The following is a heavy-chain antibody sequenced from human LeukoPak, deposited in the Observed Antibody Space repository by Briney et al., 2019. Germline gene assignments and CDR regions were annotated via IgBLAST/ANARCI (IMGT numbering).Heavy chain of an antibody. CDR3: ARTHQYRFDP. J-gene: IGHJ5*02. CDR2: IKQDGSEK. D-gene: IGHD3-16*02. V-gene: IGHV3-7*03. Sequence: GGSLRLSCEASGFTFSSYWMSWVRQAPGKGLEWVANIKQDGSEKYYVDSVKGRFTISRDNAKNSLYLQMNSLRAEDTAVYYCARTHQYRFDPWGQGTLVTVSS. CDR1: GFTFSSYW.